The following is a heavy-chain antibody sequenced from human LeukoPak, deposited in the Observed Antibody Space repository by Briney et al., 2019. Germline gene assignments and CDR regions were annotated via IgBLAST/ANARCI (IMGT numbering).Heavy chain of an antibody. CDR1: GGPISSGGYY. V-gene: IGHV4-31*03. J-gene: IGHJ5*02. Sequence: SGTLSLPRTFSGGPISSGGYYLSWIPQHPGKGLEWIGYIYYSGSTYYNPSLKSRVTISVDTSKNQFSLKLSSVTAADTAVYYCARGGHDYDDYNWFDPWGQGTLVTVSS. D-gene: IGHD4-17*01. CDR3: ARGGHDYDDYNWFDP. CDR2: IYYSGST.